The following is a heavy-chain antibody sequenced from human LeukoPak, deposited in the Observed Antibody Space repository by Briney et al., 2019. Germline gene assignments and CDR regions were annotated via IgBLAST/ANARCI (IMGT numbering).Heavy chain of an antibody. V-gene: IGHV4-4*07. CDR3: AGYDSSGYYYIY. CDR1: GGSISSYY. J-gene: IGHJ4*02. D-gene: IGHD3-22*01. CDR2: IYTSGST. Sequence: SETLSLTCTVSGGSISSYYWSWIRQPAGKGLEWIGRIYTSGSTNYNPSLKSRVTISVDTSKNQFSLKLSSVTAADTAVYYCAGYDSSGYYYIYWGQGTLVTVSS.